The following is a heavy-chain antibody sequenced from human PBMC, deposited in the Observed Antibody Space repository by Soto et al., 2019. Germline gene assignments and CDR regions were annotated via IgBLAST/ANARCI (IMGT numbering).Heavy chain of an antibody. CDR1: GGSISSYY. CDR3: ARDRAIVAAGTGWFDP. V-gene: IGHV4-59*01. D-gene: IGHD6-13*01. J-gene: IGHJ5*02. CDR2: IYNSGST. Sequence: SETLSLTCTVSGGSISSYYWSWIRQPPGKGREWIGYIYNSGSTNYNPSLKSRVTISVDTSKNQFSLKLSSVTAADTAVYYCARDRAIVAAGTGWFDPWGQGILVTVSS.